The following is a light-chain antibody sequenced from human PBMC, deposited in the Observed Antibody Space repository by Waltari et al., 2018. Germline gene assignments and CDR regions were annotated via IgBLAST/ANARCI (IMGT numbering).Light chain of an antibody. CDR1: QSVSSSY. CDR2: GAS. Sequence: EIVLTQSPGTLSLSLGERAPLPCRARQSVSSSYLAWFQQRPGHAPGLLIFGASSRATGIPDRFSGSGSGTDFTLTISRLEPEDFALYFCQQYASSPWTFGQGTKVEIK. CDR3: QQYASSPWT. J-gene: IGKJ1*01. V-gene: IGKV3-20*01.